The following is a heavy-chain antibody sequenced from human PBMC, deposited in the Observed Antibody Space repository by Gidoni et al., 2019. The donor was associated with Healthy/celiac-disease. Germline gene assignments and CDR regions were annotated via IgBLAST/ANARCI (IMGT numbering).Heavy chain of an antibody. CDR1: GGPFSSYA. J-gene: IGHJ3*02. CDR3: AWDSSGLDAFDI. V-gene: IGHV1-69*01. CDR2: IIPIFGTA. Sequence: QVQLVQPGAEVKKPGSSVKVSCKASGGPFSSYAISWVRQAPGQGLEWMGGIIPIFGTANYAQKFQGRVTITADESTSTAYMELSSLRSEDTAVYYCAWDSSGLDAFDIWGQGTMVTVSS. D-gene: IGHD3-22*01.